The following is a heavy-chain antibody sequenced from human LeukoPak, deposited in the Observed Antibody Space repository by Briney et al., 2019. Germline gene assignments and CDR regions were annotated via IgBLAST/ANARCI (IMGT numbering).Heavy chain of an antibody. Sequence: GGSLRLSCAASGFTFSSYAMSWVRQAPGKGLEWVSAISGSGGSTYYADSVKGRFTISRDNSKNTLYLQMNSLRAEDTAVYYWGKRGGGEGQVLETIDYWGQGTLVTVSS. CDR1: GFTFSSYA. J-gene: IGHJ4*02. D-gene: IGHD3-16*01. CDR3: GKRGGGEGQVLETIDY. CDR2: ISGSGGST. V-gene: IGHV3-23*01.